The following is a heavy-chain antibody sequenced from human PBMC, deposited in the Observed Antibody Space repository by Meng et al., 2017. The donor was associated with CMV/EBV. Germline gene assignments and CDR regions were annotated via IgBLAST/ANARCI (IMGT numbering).Heavy chain of an antibody. D-gene: IGHD2-2*02. CDR3: AREGDCSSTSCYNYYYYGMDV. J-gene: IGHJ6*02. V-gene: IGHV4-59*01. Sequence: GSLRLSCTVSGGSISSYYWSWIRQPPGKGLEWIGYIYYSGSTNYNPSLKSRVTISVDTSKNQFSLKLSSVTAADTAVYYCAREGDCSSTSCYNYYYYGMDVWGQGTTVTVSS. CDR1: GGSISSYY. CDR2: IYYSGST.